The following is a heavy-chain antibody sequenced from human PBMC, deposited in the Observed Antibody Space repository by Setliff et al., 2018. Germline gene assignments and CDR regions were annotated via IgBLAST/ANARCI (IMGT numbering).Heavy chain of an antibody. CDR3: ARDMGQPYYFES. CDR1: GGSISTPYYY. Sequence: SETLSLTCTVSGGSISTPYYYWSWIRQAPGKGLEWIGDFYTGSTYYNPSLKSRVTMSVDTSKRQFSLKLGSATAADTAVYYCARDMGQPYYFESWGLGTLVTVSS. CDR2: FYTGST. J-gene: IGHJ4*02. V-gene: IGHV4-39*07. D-gene: IGHD1-1*01.